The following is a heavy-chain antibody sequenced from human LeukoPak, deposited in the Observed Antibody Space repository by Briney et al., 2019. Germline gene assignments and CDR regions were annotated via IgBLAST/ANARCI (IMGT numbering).Heavy chain of an antibody. V-gene: IGHV1-18*01. CDR1: GYTFTSYD. CDR3: ARYKERYCSGGSCYPFDY. D-gene: IGHD2-15*01. J-gene: IGHJ4*02. CDR2: ISAYNGNT. Sequence: ASVKVSCKASGYTFTSYDISWVRQAPGQGLEWMGWISAYNGNTNYAQKLQGRVTMTTDTSTSTAYMELRSLRSDDTAGYYCARYKERYCSGGSCYPFDYWGQGTLVTVSS.